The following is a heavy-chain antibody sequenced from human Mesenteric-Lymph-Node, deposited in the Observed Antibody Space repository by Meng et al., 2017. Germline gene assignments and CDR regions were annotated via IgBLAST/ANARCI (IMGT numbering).Heavy chain of an antibody. CDR3: AREAQQWLVYYGMDV. J-gene: IGHJ6*02. D-gene: IGHD6-19*01. CDR1: GGTFSSYT. Sequence: SVKVSCKASGGTFSSYTISWVRQAPGQGLEWMGRIIPILGIANYAQKFQGRVTITADKSTSTAYMELSSLRSEDTAVYYCAREAQQWLVYYGMDVWGQGTTVTVSS. CDR2: IIPILGIA. V-gene: IGHV1-69*04.